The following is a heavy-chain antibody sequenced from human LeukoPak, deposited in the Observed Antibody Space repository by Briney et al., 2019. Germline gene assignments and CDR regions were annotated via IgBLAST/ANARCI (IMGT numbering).Heavy chain of an antibody. V-gene: IGHV4-34*01. CDR1: GETFSGFY. CDR2: INYSGST. CDR3: AREGVSVTNFEY. Sequence: SETLSLTCAVYGETFSGFYWSWIRQPPGKGLEWIGEINYSGSTNYNPSLKNRVSLSVDTSKNQFSLNLNSVTAADTAVYYCAREGVSVTNFEYWGQGTLVTVSS. J-gene: IGHJ4*02. D-gene: IGHD5/OR15-5a*01.